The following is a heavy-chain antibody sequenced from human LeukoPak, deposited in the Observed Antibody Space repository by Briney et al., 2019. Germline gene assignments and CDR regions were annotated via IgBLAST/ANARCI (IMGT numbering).Heavy chain of an antibody. CDR3: ARVGEQHLDYYFDY. J-gene: IGHJ4*02. CDR2: ISAYNGDT. Sequence: GASVKFYCKASGFTFTNYGITWVRQAPGQGLEWMGLISAYNGDTNYAQKLRYRVTMTTDASTSTAYMELRSLRSDDTAVYYCARVGEQHLDYYFDYWGQGTLVTVSS. D-gene: IGHD6-13*01. CDR1: GFTFTNYG. V-gene: IGHV1-18*04.